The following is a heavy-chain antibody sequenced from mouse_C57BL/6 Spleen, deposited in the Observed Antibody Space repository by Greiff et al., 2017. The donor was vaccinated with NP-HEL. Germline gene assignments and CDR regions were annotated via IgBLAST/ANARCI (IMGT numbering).Heavy chain of an antibody. V-gene: IGHV14-2*01. CDR1: GFNIKDYY. J-gene: IGHJ3*01. D-gene: IGHD2-4*01. CDR3: TTDYDRGFAY. CDR2: IDPEDGET. Sequence: EVQLQQSGAELVKPGASVKLSCTASGFNIKDYYMHWVKQRTEQGLEWIGRIDPEDGETKYDPKFQDKPTITADTSSNTAYLQRSSLSSEYTAVYYCTTDYDRGFAYWGQGTLVTVSA.